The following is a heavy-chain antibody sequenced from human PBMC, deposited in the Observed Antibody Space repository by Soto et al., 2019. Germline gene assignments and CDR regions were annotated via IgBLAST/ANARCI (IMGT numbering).Heavy chain of an antibody. V-gene: IGHV4-4*07. CDR2: FYTSGST. Sequence: PSETLSLTCTVSGASISSYYWSWIRQPAGKGLEWIGRFYTSGSTNYSPSLKSRVTMSVDTSKNQFFLKLNSVTAADTAVYYCAREMMAATGRFDSWGQGTLVTVS. D-gene: IGHD1-26*01. J-gene: IGHJ5*01. CDR3: AREMMAATGRFDS. CDR1: GASISSYY.